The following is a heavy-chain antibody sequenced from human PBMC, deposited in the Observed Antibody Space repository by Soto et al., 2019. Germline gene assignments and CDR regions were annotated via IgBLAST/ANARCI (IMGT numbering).Heavy chain of an antibody. V-gene: IGHV3-30*18. Sequence: PGGSLRLSCAASGFTFSGYYMHWVRQAPGKGLEWVAVISYDGSTEYYADSVKGRFTISRDNSANRLFLQMNSLRPEDTAVYYCTKDDGYNDSTYYHYFGMDVWGQGTTVTVS. CDR1: GFTFSGYY. CDR3: TKDDGYNDSTYYHYFGMDV. D-gene: IGHD5-12*01. J-gene: IGHJ6*02. CDR2: ISYDGSTE.